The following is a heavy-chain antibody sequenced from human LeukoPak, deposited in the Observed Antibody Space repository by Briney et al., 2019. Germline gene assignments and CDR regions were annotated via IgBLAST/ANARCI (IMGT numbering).Heavy chain of an antibody. CDR3: ARLTPGGY. CDR2: IYYSGHT. J-gene: IGHJ4*02. V-gene: IGHV4-39*01. CDR1: GGSISSSSYY. Sequence: SETLSLTCSVSGGSISSSSYYWGWVRQPPGKGLEWIGSIYYSGHTYYNPSLKSRVTISKDTSKNQFSLKLSSVTAADTAVYYCARLTPGGYWGQGTLVTASS. D-gene: IGHD2-15*01.